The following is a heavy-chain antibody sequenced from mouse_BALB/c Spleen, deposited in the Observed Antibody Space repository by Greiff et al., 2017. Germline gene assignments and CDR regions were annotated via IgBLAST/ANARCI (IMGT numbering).Heavy chain of an antibody. Sequence: QVQLQPSGAELVRPGTSVKVSCKASGYAFTNYLIEWVKQSPGQGLEWIGVINPGSGGTNYNEKFKGKATLTADKSSSTAYMQLSSLTSDDSAVYFCARRYYSSSAMDYWGQGTSVTVSS. V-gene: IGHV1-54*01. CDR1: GYAFTNYL. D-gene: IGHD1-1*01. J-gene: IGHJ4*01. CDR2: INPGSGGT. CDR3: ARRYYSSSAMDY.